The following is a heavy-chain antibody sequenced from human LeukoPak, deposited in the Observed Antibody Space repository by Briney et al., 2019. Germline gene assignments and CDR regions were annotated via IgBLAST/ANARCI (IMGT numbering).Heavy chain of an antibody. CDR1: DDSITMYY. Sequence: SETLSLTCSVSDDSITMYYWTWIRQPPGKGLEWIGYVDHTGSTNFNPSLNGRVSISRDATKNLFSLRLRSVTAADTAVYFCARGRVSSSTWYSTYYYYFYMDVWGKGTTVTVSS. V-gene: IGHV4-59*01. CDR3: ARGRVSSSTWYSTYYYYFYMDV. D-gene: IGHD1-1*01. J-gene: IGHJ6*03. CDR2: VDHTGST.